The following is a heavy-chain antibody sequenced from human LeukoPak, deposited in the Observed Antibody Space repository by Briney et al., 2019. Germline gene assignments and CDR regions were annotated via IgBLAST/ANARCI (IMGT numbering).Heavy chain of an antibody. CDR2: ISSSSSYI. CDR1: GFTFSSYA. D-gene: IGHD1-26*01. V-gene: IGHV3-21*01. CDR3: ARGRGSYSLGYWYFDL. Sequence: GSLRLSCAASGFTFSSYAMSWVRQAPGKGLEWVSSISSSSSYIYYADSVKGRFTISRDNAKNSLYLQMNSLRAEDTAVYYCARGRGSYSLGYWYFDLWGRGTLVTVSS. J-gene: IGHJ2*01.